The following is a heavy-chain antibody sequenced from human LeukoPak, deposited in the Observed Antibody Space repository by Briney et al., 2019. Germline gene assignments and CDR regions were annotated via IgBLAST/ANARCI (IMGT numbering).Heavy chain of an antibody. V-gene: IGHV3-30-3*01. J-gene: IGHJ4*02. CDR3: ANLAYCGGDCYWGSDY. D-gene: IGHD2-21*02. CDR1: GFTFSSYA. CDR2: ISYDGSNK. Sequence: GRSLRLSCAASGFTFSSYAMHWVRQAPGKGLEWVAVISYDGSNKYYADSVKGRFTIPRDNSKNTLYLQMNSLRAEDTAVYYCANLAYCGGDCYWGSDYWGQGTLVTVSS.